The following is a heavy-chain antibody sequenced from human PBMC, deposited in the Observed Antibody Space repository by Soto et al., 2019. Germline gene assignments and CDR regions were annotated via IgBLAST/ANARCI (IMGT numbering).Heavy chain of an antibody. CDR2: IFYSGNT. D-gene: IGHD1-26*01. Sequence: PSETLSLTCIVSGDSVSSGSYYWSWVRQPPGKGLEWIGYIFYSGNTNYNPSLQSRVTISVDTSKNQFSLKLRSVTAADTAMYYCARHYSRSYYSHWSDPWGQGTLVTVSS. V-gene: IGHV4-61*01. CDR3: ARHYSRSYYSHWSDP. J-gene: IGHJ5*02. CDR1: GDSVSSGSYY.